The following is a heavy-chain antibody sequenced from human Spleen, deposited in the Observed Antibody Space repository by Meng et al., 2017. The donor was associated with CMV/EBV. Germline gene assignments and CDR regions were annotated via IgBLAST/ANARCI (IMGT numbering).Heavy chain of an antibody. CDR2: IYYSGST. Sequence: SETLSLTCTVSGGSISSGGYYWTWIRQSPGKGLEWIGYIYYSGSTYYNPSLKSRVTISVDTSTNHFSLKLSSVTAADTAVYYCASPHPTYGMDVWGQGTTVTVSS. V-gene: IGHV4-31*03. J-gene: IGHJ6*02. CDR3: ASPHPTYGMDV. CDR1: GGSISSGGYY.